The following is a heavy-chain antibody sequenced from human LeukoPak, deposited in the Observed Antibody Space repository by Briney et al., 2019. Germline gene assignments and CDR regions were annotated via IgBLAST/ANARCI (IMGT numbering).Heavy chain of an antibody. CDR2: ISWNSGSI. J-gene: IGHJ4*02. CDR1: GFTFDDYA. CDR3: ARDGSAGTTPPFFDY. Sequence: GRSLRLSCAASGFTFDDYAMHWVRHAPGKGLEWVSGISWNSGSIGYADSVKGRFTISRDNAKNSLYLQMNSLRAEDTALYYCARDGSAGTTPPFFDYWGQGTLVTVSS. V-gene: IGHV3-9*01. D-gene: IGHD1-7*01.